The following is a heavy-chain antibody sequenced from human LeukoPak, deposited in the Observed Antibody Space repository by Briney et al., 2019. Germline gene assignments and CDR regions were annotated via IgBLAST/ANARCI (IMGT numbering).Heavy chain of an antibody. V-gene: IGHV4-39*01. CDR3: ARCLDYGGNSWTLFDS. CDR1: GGSITGSSYH. Sequence: PSETLSLTCTVSGGSITGSSYHWGWIRQPPGKGLEWIGSIYFSGSTYYNPSLKSRVTISVDTSKNQFSLKLSSVTAADTAVYYCARCLDYGGNSWTLFDSWGQGTLVTVSS. J-gene: IGHJ4*02. D-gene: IGHD4-23*01. CDR2: IYFSGST.